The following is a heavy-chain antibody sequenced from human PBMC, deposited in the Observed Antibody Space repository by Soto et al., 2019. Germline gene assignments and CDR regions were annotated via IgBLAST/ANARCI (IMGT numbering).Heavy chain of an antibody. J-gene: IGHJ3*02. CDR3: ARAHMLGGVIITAENGSDM. D-gene: IGHD3-10*01. CDR1: GHTFSGFG. V-gene: IGHV1-18*01. CDR2: ISVYNGGT. Sequence: QVQLVQCGAEVKRPGASVTVSCETSGHTFSGFGVTWVRQAPGQGLEWMGWISVYNGGTKYAQKFQGRVTMTTDTSARTAYMELRSLRSDDTAVYYCARAHMLGGVIITAENGSDMWGQGTMVTVSS.